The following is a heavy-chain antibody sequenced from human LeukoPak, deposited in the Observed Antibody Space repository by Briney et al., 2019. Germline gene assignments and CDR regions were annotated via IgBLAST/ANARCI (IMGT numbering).Heavy chain of an antibody. J-gene: IGHJ4*02. CDR2: INGSEGST. V-gene: IGHV3-23*01. D-gene: IGHD3-3*01. Sequence: GGPLRLPCGASGITFSSFAKSWVRDSPGQTPVGVSAINGSEGSTYDADSVKGRFTISKYNSKNTLYLQMNRLRAEDRDVYYCANFVLYWGQGTLVTVSS. CDR1: GITFSSFA. CDR3: ANFVLY.